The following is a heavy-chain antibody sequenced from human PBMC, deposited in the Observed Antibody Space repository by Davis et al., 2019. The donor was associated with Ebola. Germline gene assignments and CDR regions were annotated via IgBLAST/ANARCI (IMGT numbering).Heavy chain of an antibody. CDR3: ARGRTAGYYYYGMDV. D-gene: IGHD6-13*01. J-gene: IGHJ6*02. V-gene: IGHV4-4*02. CDR2: IYHSGST. CDR1: GGSISSSNW. Sequence: GSLRLSCAVSGGSISSSNWWSWVRQPPGKGLEWIGEIYHSGSTNYNPSLKSRVTISVDTSKNQFSLKLSSVTAADTAVYYCARGRTAGYYYYGMDVWGQGTTVTVSS.